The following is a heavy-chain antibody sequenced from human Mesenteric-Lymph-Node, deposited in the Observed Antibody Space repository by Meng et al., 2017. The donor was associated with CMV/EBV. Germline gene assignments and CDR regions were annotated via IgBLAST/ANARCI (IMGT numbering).Heavy chain of an antibody. CDR3: TRDNKELLFDN. CDR1: GFTFSNAW. Sequence: GESLKISCAASGFTFSNAWMSWVRQAPGKGLEWVSFISSSGGVIYYADSVKGRFIISRDNAKNSLYLQMNSLRAEDTAVYYCTRDNKELLFDNWGQGTLVTVSS. J-gene: IGHJ4*02. D-gene: IGHD1-7*01. V-gene: IGHV3-11*04. CDR2: ISSSGGVI.